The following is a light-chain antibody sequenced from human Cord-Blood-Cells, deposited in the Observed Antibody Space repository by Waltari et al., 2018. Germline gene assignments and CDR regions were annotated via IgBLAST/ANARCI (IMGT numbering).Light chain of an antibody. J-gene: IGKJ4*01. CDR2: AAS. V-gene: IGKV1-39*01. Sequence: IFMTKFLSSLLALICDRVTITSRASQSISSYLIWYQQKPGKAPKLLIYAASSLQSGVPSRFSGSGSGTDFTLTISSLQPEDFATYYCQQSYSTPLTFGGGTKVEIK. CDR3: QQSYSTPLT. CDR1: QSISSY.